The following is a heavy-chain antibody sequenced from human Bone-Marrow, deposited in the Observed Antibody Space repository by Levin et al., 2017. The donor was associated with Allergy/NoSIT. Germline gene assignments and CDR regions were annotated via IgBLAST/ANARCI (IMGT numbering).Heavy chain of an antibody. CDR3: AKDLGEAVNY. Sequence: LSLTCVASGFTSDDFAMHWVRQGPGKGLEWVSGITWNSDHLKYADSVRGRFTVSRDNAKSSLYLEMNSLRVEDTALYYCAKDLGEAVNYWGQGTLVIVSS. V-gene: IGHV3-9*02. CDR1: GFTSDDFA. CDR2: ITWNSDHL. J-gene: IGHJ4*02. D-gene: IGHD3-10*01.